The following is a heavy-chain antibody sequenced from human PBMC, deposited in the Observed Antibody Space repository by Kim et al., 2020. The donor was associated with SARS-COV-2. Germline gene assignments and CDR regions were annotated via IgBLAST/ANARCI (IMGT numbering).Heavy chain of an antibody. J-gene: IGHJ4*02. Sequence: SRVTISVDTSKNQFSLKLSSVTAADTAVYYCASYQGFCSSTSCYGREFDYWGQGTLVTVSS. CDR3: ASYQGFCSSTSCYGREFDY. V-gene: IGHV4-39*07. D-gene: IGHD2-2*01.